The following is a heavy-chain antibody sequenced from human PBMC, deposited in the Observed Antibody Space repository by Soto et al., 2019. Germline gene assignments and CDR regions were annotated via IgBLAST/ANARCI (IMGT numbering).Heavy chain of an antibody. J-gene: IGHJ6*02. V-gene: IGHV3-7*01. CDR3: ANVMVVAATIDYYYGMDV. CDR1: GFTFSSYW. CDR2: IKQDGSEK. D-gene: IGHD2-15*01. Sequence: QPGGSLRLSCAASGFTFSSYWMSWVRQAPGKGLEWVANIKQDGSEKYYVDSVKGRFTISRDNAKNSLYLQMNSLRAEDTAVYYCANVMVVAATIDYYYGMDVWGQGTTVTVSS.